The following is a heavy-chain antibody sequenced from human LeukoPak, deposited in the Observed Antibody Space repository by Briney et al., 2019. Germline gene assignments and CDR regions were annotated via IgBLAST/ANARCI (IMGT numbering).Heavy chain of an antibody. Sequence: SETLSLTCTVSGGSISSYYWSWIRQPPGKGLEWIGYIYYSGSTNYNPSLKSRVTISVDTSKNQFSLKLSSVTAADTAVYYCARGGRTGTTSPLFDYWGQGTLVTVSS. CDR2: IYYSGST. J-gene: IGHJ4*02. CDR1: GGSISSYY. D-gene: IGHD1-14*01. V-gene: IGHV4-59*12. CDR3: ARGGRTGTTSPLFDY.